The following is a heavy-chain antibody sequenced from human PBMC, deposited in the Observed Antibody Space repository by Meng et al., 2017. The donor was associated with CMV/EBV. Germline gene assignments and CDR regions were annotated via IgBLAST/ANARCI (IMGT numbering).Heavy chain of an antibody. CDR3: ARDSSGWYPHFDY. Sequence: QVQLQQWGAGLLKPSGTLSLTCAVYGGSFSGYYWSWIRQPPEKGLEWIGEINHSGSTNYNPSLKSRVTISVDTSKNQFSLKLSSVTAADTAVYYCARDSSGWYPHFDYWGQGTLVTVSS. CDR2: INHSGST. D-gene: IGHD6-19*01. V-gene: IGHV4-34*01. CDR1: GGSFSGYY. J-gene: IGHJ4*02.